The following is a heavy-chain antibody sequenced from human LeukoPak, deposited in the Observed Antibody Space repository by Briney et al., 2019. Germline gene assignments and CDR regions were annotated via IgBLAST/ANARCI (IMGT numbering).Heavy chain of an antibody. CDR2: ISAYNGNT. CDR3: ARDLHGSGSYYTYVGYDY. J-gene: IGHJ4*02. V-gene: IGHV1-18*01. CDR1: GYTFTSYG. D-gene: IGHD3-10*01. Sequence: GASVKVSCKASGYTFTSYGISWVRQAPGQGLEWMGWISAYNGNTNYAQKLQGRVTMTTDTSTSTAYMELRSLRSDDTAVYYCARDLHGSGSYYTYVGYDYWGQGTLVTVSS.